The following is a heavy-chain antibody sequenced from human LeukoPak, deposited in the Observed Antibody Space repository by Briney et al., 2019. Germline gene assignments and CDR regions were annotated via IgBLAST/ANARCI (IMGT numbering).Heavy chain of an antibody. V-gene: IGHV3-48*01. CDR3: ARDCSSTICYDTPDFDY. Sequence: GGSLRLSCAASGFTFSTYGKNWVRQAPGKGLERVSYISTSSSIIYYADSVEGRFTISRDNAKNSLYLQMNSLRAEDTAVYFCARDCSSTICYDTPDFDYWGQGTLVTVSS. D-gene: IGHD2-2*01. J-gene: IGHJ4*02. CDR1: GFTFSTYG. CDR2: ISTSSSII.